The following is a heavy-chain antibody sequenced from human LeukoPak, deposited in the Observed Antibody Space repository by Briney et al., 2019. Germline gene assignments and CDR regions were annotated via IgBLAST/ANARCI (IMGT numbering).Heavy chain of an antibody. CDR2: IYYSGST. J-gene: IGHJ4*02. V-gene: IGHV4-30-4*08. Sequence: TSETLSLTCTVSGGSISSGDYYWRWIRQPPGKGLEWIGYIYYSGSTYYNPSLKSRVTISVDTSKNQFSLKLSSVTAADTAAYYCARGHDYGDYFDYWGQGTLVTVSS. D-gene: IGHD4-17*01. CDR1: GGSISSGDYY. CDR3: ARGHDYGDYFDY.